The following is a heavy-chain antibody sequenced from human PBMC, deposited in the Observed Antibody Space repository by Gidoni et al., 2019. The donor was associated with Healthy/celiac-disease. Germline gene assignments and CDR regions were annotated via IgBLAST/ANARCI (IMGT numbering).Heavy chain of an antibody. CDR1: GGSISSSSYY. CDR3: ARRPIAARPQWDY. V-gene: IGHV4-39*01. Sequence: QLQLQESGPGLVKPSETLSLTCTVSGGSISSSSYYWGWIRQPPGKGLEWIGSIYYSGSTYYNPSLKSRVTISVDTSKNQFSLKLSSVTAADTAVYYCARRPIAARPQWDYWGQGTLVTVSS. J-gene: IGHJ4*02. D-gene: IGHD6-6*01. CDR2: IYYSGST.